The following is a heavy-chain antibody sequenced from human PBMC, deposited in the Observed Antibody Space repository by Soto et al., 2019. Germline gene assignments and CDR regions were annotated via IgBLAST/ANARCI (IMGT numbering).Heavy chain of an antibody. CDR2: INPSGGGP. D-gene: IGHD3-16*01. Sequence: QVQLMQSGAEVKQPGASVKVSCKASGYTFTNYYMHWVRQVPGKGLEWMGIINPSGGGPAPAPQFRGRVTTTSDTSQTTIYMEPNSLRTEDTGIYFCARSDKGGDGALDVRGQGKMVTVSS. CDR3: ARSDKGGDGALDV. J-gene: IGHJ3*01. CDR1: GYTFTNYY. V-gene: IGHV1-46*03.